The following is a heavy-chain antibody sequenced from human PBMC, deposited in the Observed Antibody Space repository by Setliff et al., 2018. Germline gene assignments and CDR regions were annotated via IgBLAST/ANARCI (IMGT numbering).Heavy chain of an antibody. CDR3: AGTPALGTSWLSPFDY. V-gene: IGHV4-61*02. CDR2: IQSTGNT. Sequence: TSETLSLTCTVSGVSFGSGTYYWSWIRQPAGKGLEWIGLIQSTGNTNYNPSLQSHVTISIDTSKNQFSLKMSAVTAADTAMYYCAGTPALGTSWLSPFDYWGQGTLVTVSS. CDR1: GVSFGSGTYY. J-gene: IGHJ4*02. D-gene: IGHD5-12*01.